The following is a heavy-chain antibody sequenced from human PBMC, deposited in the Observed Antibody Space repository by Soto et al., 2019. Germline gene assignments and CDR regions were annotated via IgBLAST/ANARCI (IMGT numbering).Heavy chain of an antibody. Sequence: QMQLVQSGAEVRKPGTSVKVSCTASRYTFGSYEINWVREATGQGLEWLGWMNANSDNTAYAQKFQGRFTMTRNTSINTVYMERTGLAPEDTAVYYCASGGRGWSAYYGLDVWGQGTPVTVSS. V-gene: IGHV1-8*01. CDR1: RYTFGSYE. CDR2: MNANSDNT. J-gene: IGHJ6*02. D-gene: IGHD2-8*01. CDR3: ASGGRGWSAYYGLDV.